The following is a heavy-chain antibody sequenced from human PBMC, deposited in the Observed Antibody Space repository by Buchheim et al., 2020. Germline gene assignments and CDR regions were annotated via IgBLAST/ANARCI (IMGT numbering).Heavy chain of an antibody. J-gene: IGHJ6*02. Sequence: QVTLRESGPALVKPTQTLTLTCSFSGFSLSTNRMCVSWMRQPPGKALEWLARIDWDEDEYYSAPLRARLTLSKDTSRNQVGLTLTNVGPADTGTYYCARSPTDYFYQYGMDVWGQGTT. CDR3: ARSPTDYFYQYGMDV. CDR2: IDWDEDE. V-gene: IGHV2-70*15. CDR1: GFSLSTNRMC.